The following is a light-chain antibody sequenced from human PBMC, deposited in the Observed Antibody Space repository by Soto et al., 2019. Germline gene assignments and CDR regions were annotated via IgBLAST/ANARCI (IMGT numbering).Light chain of an antibody. CDR1: QSISSW. CDR3: QHYNTYPWT. Sequence: DIQMTQSPSSLSASVGDMVTVTWRASQSISSWLAWYQQKAGKAPKLLIYKASALESGVPSRFSGSGSGTEFTLTISSLEPEDFATYYCQHYNTYPWTFGQGTKVDIK. J-gene: IGKJ1*01. CDR2: KAS. V-gene: IGKV1-5*03.